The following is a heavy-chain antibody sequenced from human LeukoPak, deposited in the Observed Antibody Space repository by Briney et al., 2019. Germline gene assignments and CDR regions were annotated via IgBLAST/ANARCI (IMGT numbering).Heavy chain of an antibody. CDR3: ASGFSSSPYFAY. V-gene: IGHV3-21*01. D-gene: IGHD6-6*01. Sequence: GGSLRLSCAASGFTFSTYYMNWVRQAPGKGLEWVSFITGSSSYIYYTDSVKGRFTISRDNAKNSLFLQMNSLRDEDTAVYYCASGFSSSPYFAYWGQGTLVTASS. J-gene: IGHJ4*02. CDR2: ITGSSSYI. CDR1: GFTFSTYY.